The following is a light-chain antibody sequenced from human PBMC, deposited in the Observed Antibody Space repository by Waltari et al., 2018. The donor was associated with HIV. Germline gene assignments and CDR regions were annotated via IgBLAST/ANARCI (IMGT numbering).Light chain of an antibody. CDR1: RSVSSSH. V-gene: IGKV3-20*01. J-gene: IGKJ1*01. Sequence: EIVLTQSPGTLSLSPGERATLSCRASRSVSSSHLAWYQQKPGQAPRLLLDGASTRATGIPDRFSGSGSGTEFTLTVSRLEPEDFAVYYCQQYDSSPPGTFGQGTKVEIK. CDR2: GAS. CDR3: QQYDSSPPGT.